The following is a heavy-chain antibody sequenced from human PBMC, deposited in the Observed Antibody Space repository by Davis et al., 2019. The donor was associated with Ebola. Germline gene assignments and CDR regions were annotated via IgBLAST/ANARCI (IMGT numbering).Heavy chain of an antibody. Sequence: PGGSLRLSCQGSGDSFTSYWIGWVRQMPGKGLEWRGMIYPGDSDTRYSPSFQGQVTISADKSISTAYLQWSSLKASDTAMYYCARLPRFRSSDYYYYGMDVWGQGTTVTVSS. J-gene: IGHJ6*02. D-gene: IGHD2-2*01. CDR1: GDSFTSYW. V-gene: IGHV5-51*01. CDR3: ARLPRFRSSDYYYYGMDV. CDR2: IYPGDSDT.